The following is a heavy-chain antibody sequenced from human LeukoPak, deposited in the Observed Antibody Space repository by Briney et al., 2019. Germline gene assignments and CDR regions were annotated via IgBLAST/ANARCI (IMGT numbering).Heavy chain of an antibody. D-gene: IGHD3-10*01. CDR1: GYTFTSYF. CDR2: INPSGDST. Sequence: ASVKVSCEASGYTFTSYFMHWVRQAPGQGLEWMGIINPSGDSTSYAQKFQGRVTMTRDTSTSTVYMELSSLRSEDTAVYYCAREEFGEPDYWGQGTLVTVSS. J-gene: IGHJ4*02. CDR3: AREEFGEPDY. V-gene: IGHV1-46*01.